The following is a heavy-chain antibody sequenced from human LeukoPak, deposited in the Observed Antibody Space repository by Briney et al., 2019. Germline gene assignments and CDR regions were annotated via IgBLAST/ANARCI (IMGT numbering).Heavy chain of an antibody. Sequence: GGSLRLSCAASGFTFSSYWMHWVRQAPGKGLVWVSSINSDASSTSYADSVKGRFTISRDNAKNTLYLQMNSLRGEDTAVYYCARDPYYDSSGYYGYWGQGTMVTVYS. J-gene: IGHJ4*02. V-gene: IGHV3-74*01. D-gene: IGHD3-22*01. CDR3: ARDPYYDSSGYYGY. CDR2: INSDASST. CDR1: GFTFSSYW.